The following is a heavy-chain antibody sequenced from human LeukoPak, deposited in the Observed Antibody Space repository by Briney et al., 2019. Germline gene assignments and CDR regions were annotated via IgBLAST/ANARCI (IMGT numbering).Heavy chain of an antibody. Sequence: SVKVSCKASGYTFTSYGISWVRQAPGQGLEWMGWISAYNGNTNYAQKLQGRVTMTTDTSTSTAYMELRSLRSDDTAVYYCARDGAMIVVVSSLDYWGQGTLVTVSS. J-gene: IGHJ4*02. V-gene: IGHV1-18*01. D-gene: IGHD3-22*01. CDR3: ARDGAMIVVVSSLDY. CDR1: GYTFTSYG. CDR2: ISAYNGNT.